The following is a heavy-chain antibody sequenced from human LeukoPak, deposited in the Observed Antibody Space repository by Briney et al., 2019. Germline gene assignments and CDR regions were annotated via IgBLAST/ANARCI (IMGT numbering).Heavy chain of an antibody. CDR1: GFTFSSYG. J-gene: IGHJ4*02. CDR3: ARDRWRSGGSGGGDY. V-gene: IGHV3-23*01. CDR2: ISGSGGST. Sequence: GGSLRLSCAASGFTFSSYGMTWVRQAPGKGLEWVSTISGSGGSTHYADSVKGRFTISRDNSKNTLSLQMNSLRAEDTAVYYCARDRWRSGGSGGGDYWGQGTLVTGSS. D-gene: IGHD2-15*01.